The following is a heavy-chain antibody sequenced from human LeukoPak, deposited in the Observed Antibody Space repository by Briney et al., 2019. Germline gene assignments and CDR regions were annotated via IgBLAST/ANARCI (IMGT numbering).Heavy chain of an antibody. J-gene: IGHJ4*02. V-gene: IGHV3-23*01. CDR1: GFTFSSYA. Sequence: GGSLRLSCAASGFTFSSYAMSWVRQAPGKGLEWVSAISGSGGSTYYADSVKGRFTISRDNSKNTLYLQMNSLRAEGTAVYYCAKDMVVDIVVVVAAYFDYWGQGTVVTVSS. D-gene: IGHD2-15*01. CDR3: AKDMVVDIVVVVAAYFDY. CDR2: ISGSGGST.